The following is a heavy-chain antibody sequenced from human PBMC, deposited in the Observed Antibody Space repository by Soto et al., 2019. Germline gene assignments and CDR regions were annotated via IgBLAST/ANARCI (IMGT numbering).Heavy chain of an antibody. D-gene: IGHD6-13*01. V-gene: IGHV1-69*02. CDR2: IIPILGIA. J-gene: IGHJ6*03. CDR1: GGTFSSYT. CDR3: AAHSASKAAAASAYYYYYYMDV. Sequence: ASVKVSCKASGGTFSSYTISWVRQAPGQGLEWMGRIIPILGIANYAQKFQGRVTITADKSTSTAYMELSSLRSEDTAVYYCAAHSASKAAAASAYYYYYYMDVWGKGPTVTVS.